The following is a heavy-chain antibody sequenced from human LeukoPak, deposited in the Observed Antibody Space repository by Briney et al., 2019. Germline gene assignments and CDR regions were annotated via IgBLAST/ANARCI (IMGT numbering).Heavy chain of an antibody. V-gene: IGHV4-59*08. CDR2: IYYSGST. Sequence: KPSETLSLTCTVSGGSISSYYWSWIRQPPGKGLEWIGYIYYSGSTNYNPSLKSRVTISVDTSKNQFSLKLSSVTAADTAVYYCASTSSGWYWGDYYYYGMDVWGQGTTVTVSS. CDR1: GGSISSYY. CDR3: ASTSSGWYWGDYYYYGMDV. J-gene: IGHJ6*02. D-gene: IGHD6-19*01.